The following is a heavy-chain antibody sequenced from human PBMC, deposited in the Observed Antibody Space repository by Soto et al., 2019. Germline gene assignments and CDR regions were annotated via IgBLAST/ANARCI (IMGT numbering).Heavy chain of an antibody. D-gene: IGHD3-16*01. CDR2: ISAYNGNT. J-gene: IGHJ3*02. V-gene: IGHV1-18*01. CDR1: GYTFTSYG. Sequence: QVQLVQSGAEVKKPGASVKVSCKASGYTFTSYGISWVRQAPGQGLEWMGWISAYNGNTNYAQKLQGRVTMTTDTSTSTAYMEFRSLRSDDTAVYCCARDMITFGGVAYAFDIWGQGTMVTVSS. CDR3: ARDMITFGGVAYAFDI.